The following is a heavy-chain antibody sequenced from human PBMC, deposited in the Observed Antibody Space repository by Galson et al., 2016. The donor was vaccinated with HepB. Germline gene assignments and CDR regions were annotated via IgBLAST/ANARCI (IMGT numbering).Heavy chain of an antibody. V-gene: IGHV3-48*03. CDR3: ARVRLGEVSLVLDA. D-gene: IGHD3-16*02. Sequence: SLRLSCATSGFMLSSYVMNWVRQAPGNGLEWVASISANGVNIYYGDSVKGRFIISRDNAKSSVFLQMNSLRAEDTAVYYCARVRLGEVSLVLDAWGPGTLVTVAS. CDR2: ISANGVNI. CDR1: GFMLSSYV. J-gene: IGHJ1*01.